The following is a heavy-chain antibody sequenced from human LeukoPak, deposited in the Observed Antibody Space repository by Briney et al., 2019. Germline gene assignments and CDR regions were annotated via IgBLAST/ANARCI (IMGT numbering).Heavy chain of an antibody. Sequence: PGGSLRLSCAASGFTVSSNYMSWVRQAPGKGLEWVSVIYGGGSTYYADSVKGRFTISRDNSKITLYLQMNSLRAEDTAVYYCARDFGQNDVPSYGMDVWGQGTTVSVSS. J-gene: IGHJ6*02. D-gene: IGHD1-1*01. V-gene: IGHV3-66*01. CDR2: IYGGGST. CDR3: ARDFGQNDVPSYGMDV. CDR1: GFTVSSNY.